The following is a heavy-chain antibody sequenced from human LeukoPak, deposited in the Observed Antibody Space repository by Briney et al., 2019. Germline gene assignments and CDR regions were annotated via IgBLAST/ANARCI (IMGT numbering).Heavy chain of an antibody. J-gene: IGHJ3*01. CDR2: IFYSGRT. D-gene: IGHD2/OR15-2a*01. Sequence: MPSETLSLTCTVSGGSISSDHWNWIRQPPGKGLEWIGCIFYSGRTYYNPSLKSRVTISVDMSKSQFSLRLTSVTAADTAVYYCARKNDFDVWGQGTLVTVSS. V-gene: IGHV4-59*01. CDR1: GGSISSDH. CDR3: ARKNDFDV.